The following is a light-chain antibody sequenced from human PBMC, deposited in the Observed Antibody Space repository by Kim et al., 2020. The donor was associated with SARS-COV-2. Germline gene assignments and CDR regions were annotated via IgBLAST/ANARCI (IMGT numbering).Light chain of an antibody. CDR3: QQYGSSPPNT. CDR1: QSVSSSY. V-gene: IGKV3-20*01. J-gene: IGKJ2*01. CDR2: GAS. Sequence: SPGERAPLSCRASQSVSSSYLAWYQQKPGQAPRLLIYGASSRATGIPDRFSGSGSGTEFTLTISRLEPEDFAVYYCQQYGSSPPNTFGQGTKLEIK.